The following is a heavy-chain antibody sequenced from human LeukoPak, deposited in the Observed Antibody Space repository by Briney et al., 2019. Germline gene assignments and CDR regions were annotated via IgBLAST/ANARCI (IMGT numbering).Heavy chain of an antibody. D-gene: IGHD1-26*01. CDR1: GFIFSSYE. J-gene: IGHJ5*02. CDR3: ARDSRHHRFLYWDWFDP. Sequence: GGSLRLSCAASGFIFSSYEMNWVRQAPGEGLEWVSSISSRSIYIHYADSVKGRFTISRDNVKNSLFLQMNSLRAEDTAVYYCARDSRHHRFLYWDWFDPWGQGTLVTVSS. CDR2: ISSRSIYI. V-gene: IGHV3-21*01.